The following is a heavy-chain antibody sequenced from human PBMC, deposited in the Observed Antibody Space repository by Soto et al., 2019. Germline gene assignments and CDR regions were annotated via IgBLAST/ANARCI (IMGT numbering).Heavy chain of an antibody. V-gene: IGHV3-23*01. D-gene: IGHD3-9*01. CDR1: GFTFISHA. J-gene: IGHJ4*02. CDR3: AKWEVFVTGHLATQSSLDS. CDR2: VDGSGAAP. Sequence: GGSLRLSCATSGFTFISHAMTWVRQAPGKAPQWVATVDGSGAAPFYAESVKGRFTISRDNSKNTLYLQMNSLRAEDTAVYFCAKWEVFVTGHLATQSSLDSWGQGTLVTVSS.